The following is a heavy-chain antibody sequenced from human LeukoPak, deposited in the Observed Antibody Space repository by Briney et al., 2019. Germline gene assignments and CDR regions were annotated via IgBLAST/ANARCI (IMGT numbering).Heavy chain of an antibody. CDR2: IKSKTDGGTT. CDR3: TTGITTDDSDAFDI. V-gene: IGHV3-15*01. J-gene: IGHJ3*02. Sequence: GGSLRLSCAASGFTFSNAWMSWVRQAPGKGLEWVGRIKSKTDGGTTDYAAPVKGRFTISRDDSKNTLYLQMNSLKTEDTAVYYCTTGITTDDSDAFDIWGEGTMVTVSS. D-gene: IGHD3-10*01. CDR1: GFTFSNAW.